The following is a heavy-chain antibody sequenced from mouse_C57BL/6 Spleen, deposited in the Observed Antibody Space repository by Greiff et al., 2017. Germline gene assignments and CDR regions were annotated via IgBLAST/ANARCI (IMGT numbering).Heavy chain of an antibody. V-gene: IGHV1-42*01. J-gene: IGHJ1*03. Sequence: VQLQQSGPELVKPGASVKISCKASGYSFTGYYMNWVKQSPEKSLEWIGEINPSTGGTTYNQKFKAKATLTVDKSSSTAYMQLKSLTSEDSAVXYCARGVYYYGSSHWYFDVWGTGTTVTVSS. CDR3: ARGVYYYGSSHWYFDV. D-gene: IGHD1-1*01. CDR1: GYSFTGYY. CDR2: INPSTGGT.